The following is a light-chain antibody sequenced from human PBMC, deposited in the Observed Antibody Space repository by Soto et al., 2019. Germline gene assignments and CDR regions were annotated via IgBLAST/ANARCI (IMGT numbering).Light chain of an antibody. CDR2: SNN. CDR1: SSNIGSNT. Sequence: QSVLTQPPSASGTPGQRVTISCSGSSSNIGSNTVNWYQQLPGTAPKLLIYSNNQRPSGVPDRFSGSKSGTSASLAISGLQSEDEADYYCEAWDDSLNAGGVFGGGTKVTVL. V-gene: IGLV1-44*01. J-gene: IGLJ2*01. CDR3: EAWDDSLNAGGV.